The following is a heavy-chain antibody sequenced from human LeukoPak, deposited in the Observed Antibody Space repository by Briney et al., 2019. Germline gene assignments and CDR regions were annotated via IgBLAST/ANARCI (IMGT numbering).Heavy chain of an antibody. J-gene: IGHJ4*02. CDR1: GFTFSSYS. Sequence: PGGSLRLSCAASGFTFSSYSMNWVRQAPGKGLEWVSYISSSSSTIYYADSVKGRFTISRDNAKNSLYLQMNSLRAEDTAAYYCARDLFGYSYGYDYWGQGTLVTVSS. D-gene: IGHD5-18*01. CDR2: ISSSSSTI. V-gene: IGHV3-48*04. CDR3: ARDLFGYSYGYDY.